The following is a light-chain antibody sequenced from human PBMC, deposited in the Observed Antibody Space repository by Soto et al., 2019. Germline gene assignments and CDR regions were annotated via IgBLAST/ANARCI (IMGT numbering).Light chain of an antibody. CDR1: SSNIGYNY. CDR2: KND. CDR3: AAWDDSLSGGV. J-gene: IGLJ3*02. V-gene: IGLV1-47*01. Sequence: QSVLTQPPSASGTPGQRVTISCSGSSSNIGYNYVYWYQQLPATAPKLLIYKNDQRPSGVPDRFSGSKSGTSASLAISGLRSEDEADYYCAAWDDSLSGGVFGGGTKVTVL.